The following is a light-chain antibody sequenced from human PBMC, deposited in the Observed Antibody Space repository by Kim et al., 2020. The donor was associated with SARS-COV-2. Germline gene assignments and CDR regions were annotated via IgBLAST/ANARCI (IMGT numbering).Light chain of an antibody. Sequence: VSPGERATRSCRASQSISNNLAWFQQKPGQAPRLLMYGVSTRATGVPVRFSGSGSGTEFTLTISSLQSEDFAVYYCQQYINWPRTFGQGTKVDIK. CDR3: QQYINWPRT. CDR1: QSISNN. V-gene: IGKV3-15*01. CDR2: GVS. J-gene: IGKJ1*01.